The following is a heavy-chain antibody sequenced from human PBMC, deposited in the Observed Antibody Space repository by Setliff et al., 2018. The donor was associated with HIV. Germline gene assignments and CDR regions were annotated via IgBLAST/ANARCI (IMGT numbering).Heavy chain of an antibody. CDR1: GYTFTSYG. D-gene: IGHD3-3*01. Sequence: ASVKVSCKASGYTFTSYGISWVRQAPGQGLEWMGWISAYNGNTNYAQKLQGRVTMTTDTSTSTAYMELSSLRSDDTAVYYCARCNFWSGYQKNYYYYYMDVWGKWTTVTVSS. CDR3: ARCNFWSGYQKNYYYYYMDV. CDR2: ISAYNGNT. J-gene: IGHJ6*03. V-gene: IGHV1-18*01.